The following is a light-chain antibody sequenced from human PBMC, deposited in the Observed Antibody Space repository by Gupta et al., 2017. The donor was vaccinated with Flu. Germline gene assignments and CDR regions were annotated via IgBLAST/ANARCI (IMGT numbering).Light chain of an antibody. J-gene: IGLJ1*01. CDR2: DVT. CDR3: SSYTSTNTFYV. CDR1: SSDVGRSNS. Sequence: QSALTQPASVSWSPGQSITISCTGTSSDVGRSNSVSWYQQHPGKAPKLIIYDVTNRPSGVSSRFSGSKSGNTASLTISGLEAEDESDYFCSSYTSTNTFYVFGTGTKVTVL. V-gene: IGLV2-14*03.